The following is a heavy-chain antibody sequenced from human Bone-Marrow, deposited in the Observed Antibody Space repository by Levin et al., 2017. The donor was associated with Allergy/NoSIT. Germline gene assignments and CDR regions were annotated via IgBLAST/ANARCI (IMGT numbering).Heavy chain of an antibody. Sequence: GGSLRLSCKASGYTFTDHYIHWVRQAPGQGLEWMGWVNTETGGTKSAQNFQGRVSMTRDTSITTAFLELTSLRTDDTGLYFCARGPPVTLPPVDHWGQGTQVFVSS. J-gene: IGHJ4*02. CDR2: VNTETGGT. V-gene: IGHV1-2*02. D-gene: IGHD4-17*01. CDR1: GYTFTDHY. CDR3: ARGPPVTLPPVDH.